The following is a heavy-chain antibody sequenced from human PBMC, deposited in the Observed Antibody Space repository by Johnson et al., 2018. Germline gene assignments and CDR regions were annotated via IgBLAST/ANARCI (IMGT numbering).Heavy chain of an antibody. Sequence: VQLVQSGGGVVRPGGSLRLSCAASGFTFSTYAMHWVRQAPGKGLEWVSGINTRGDSTYHDDSVKGRFTISRDNSKNMLYLQLNSLRAEDTAVYYCAKVGVQYSGSLRNYFDYWGQGTLVTVSS. CDR3: AKVGVQYSGSLRNYFDY. V-gene: IGHV3-23*04. J-gene: IGHJ4*02. D-gene: IGHD1-26*01. CDR2: INTRGDST. CDR1: GFTFSTYA.